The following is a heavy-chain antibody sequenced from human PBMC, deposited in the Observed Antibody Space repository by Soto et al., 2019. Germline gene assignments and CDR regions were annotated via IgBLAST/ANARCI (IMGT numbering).Heavy chain of an antibody. J-gene: IGHJ4*02. CDR3: ARAAKRYFDY. V-gene: IGHV1-69*06. CDR1: GGTFNTFA. Sequence: QVHLVQSGAEVKKPGSSVKVSCKASGGTFNTFAISWVRQAPGQGLEWIGGIIPIFGPANYDQKFQGRVTITADKSTNTAYLEVNSLTSEDTAVYYCARAAKRYFDYWGQGTLVTVSS. CDR2: IIPIFGPA.